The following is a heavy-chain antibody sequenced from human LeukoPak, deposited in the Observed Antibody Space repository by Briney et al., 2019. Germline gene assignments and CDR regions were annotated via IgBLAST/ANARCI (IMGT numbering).Heavy chain of an antibody. CDR1: GFTFSSYS. CDR2: MSSSGSTI. D-gene: IGHD2-2*01. Sequence: GGSLRLSCAASGFTFSSYSMNWVRKAPGKGLEWVSYMSSSGSTIYYADPVKGRFTISRDNAKNSLYLQMNSLRAEDRAVYYCARGVRPVAMRNYFDYWGQGTVVTVSS. J-gene: IGHJ4*02. V-gene: IGHV3-48*04. CDR3: ARGVRPVAMRNYFDY.